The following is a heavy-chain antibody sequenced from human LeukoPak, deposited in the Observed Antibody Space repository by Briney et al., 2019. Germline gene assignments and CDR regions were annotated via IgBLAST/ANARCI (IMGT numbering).Heavy chain of an antibody. D-gene: IGHD2-2*01. V-gene: IGHV4-34*09. CDR2: IYDSGNT. Sequence: SETLSLTCAVYGGSFSGYYWSWIRQPPGRGLEWIGYIYDSGNTYYNPPLKSRVTISVDTSNNQVSLKLRSVTAADTAVYYCARVGYCSSASCYSPGAFDIWGQGTMVTVFS. CDR3: ARVGYCSSASCYSPGAFDI. J-gene: IGHJ3*02. CDR1: GGSFSGYY.